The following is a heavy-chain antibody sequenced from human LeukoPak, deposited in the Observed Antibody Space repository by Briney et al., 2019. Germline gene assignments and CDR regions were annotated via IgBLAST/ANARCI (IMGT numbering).Heavy chain of an antibody. V-gene: IGHV1-69*04. D-gene: IGHD3-22*01. CDR3: ASAYDSSAEYFQH. CDR1: GGTFSSYA. CDR2: IIPILGIA. Sequence: SVKVSCKASGGTFSSYAISWVRQAPGQGLGWMGRIIPILGIANYAQKFQGRVTITADKSTSTAYMELSSLRSEDTAVYYCASAYDSSAEYFQHWGQGTLVTVSS. J-gene: IGHJ1*01.